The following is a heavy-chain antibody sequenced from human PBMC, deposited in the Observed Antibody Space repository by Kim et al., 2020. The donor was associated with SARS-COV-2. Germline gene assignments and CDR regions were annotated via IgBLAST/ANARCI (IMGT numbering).Heavy chain of an antibody. D-gene: IGHD3-3*01. J-gene: IGHJ5*02. CDR2: INHSGST. V-gene: IGHV4-34*01. Sequence: SETLSLTCAVYGGSFSGYYWSWIRQPPGKGLEWIGEINHSGSTNYNPSLKSRVTISVDTSKNQFSLKLSSVTAADTAVYYCARGGLLEWFGPLNWFDPWGQGTLVTVSS. CDR3: ARGGLLEWFGPLNWFDP. CDR1: GGSFSGYY.